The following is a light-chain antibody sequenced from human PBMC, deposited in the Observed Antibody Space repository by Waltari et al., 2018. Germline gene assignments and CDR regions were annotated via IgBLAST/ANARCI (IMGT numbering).Light chain of an antibody. Sequence: SSEMTQEPAVSVALGQTVRITCQGGGLRTFYANWYQQKPGQAPLLVIYGEDNRPSGIPDRFSGSRSGNTAFLTISGAQAEDEADYYCNTRDISGDHLVFGSGTKVTVL. V-gene: IGLV3-19*01. J-gene: IGLJ1*01. CDR1: GLRTFY. CDR3: NTRDISGDHLV. CDR2: GED.